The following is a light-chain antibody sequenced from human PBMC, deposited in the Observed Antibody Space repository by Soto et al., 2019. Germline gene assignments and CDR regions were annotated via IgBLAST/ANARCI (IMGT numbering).Light chain of an antibody. V-gene: IGKV3-20*01. CDR3: QQYGSLSWT. CDR1: QSVSSNY. J-gene: IGKJ1*01. CDR2: GAS. Sequence: DIVLTPSPGTLSLSPVERATLSCRASQSVSSNYLAWYQQKPGQAPRLLIHGASTRATGVPDRFSGSGSGTDFTLTISRLEPEDFAVYHCQQYGSLSWTFGQGTKVDIK.